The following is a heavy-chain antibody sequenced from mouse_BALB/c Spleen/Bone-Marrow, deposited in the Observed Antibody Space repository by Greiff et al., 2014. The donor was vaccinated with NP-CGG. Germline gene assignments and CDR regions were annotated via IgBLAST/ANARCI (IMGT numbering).Heavy chain of an antibody. V-gene: IGHV2-9*02. CDR3: ASPIYYDYPLFAY. J-gene: IGHJ3*01. Sequence: VQLQQSGPGLVAPSQSLSITCTVSGFSFTSYGVHWVRQPPGKGLEWLGVIWAGGSTNYNSALMSRLSISKDNSKSQVFLKMNSLQTDDTAMYYCASPIYYDYPLFAYWGQGTLVTVSA. CDR1: GFSFTSYG. CDR2: IWAGGST. D-gene: IGHD2-4*01.